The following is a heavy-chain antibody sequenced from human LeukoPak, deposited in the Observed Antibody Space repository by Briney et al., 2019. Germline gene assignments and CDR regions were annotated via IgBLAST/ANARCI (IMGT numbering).Heavy chain of an antibody. Sequence: GGSLRLSCAASGFTFRSYAMSWVRHAPGEGRVWVSAISGRGGSTYYADSVKGGFTISRDNSKNTLYLQMNSLRAEDTAVYYCAKDLFGYNVATVTTKSHFLDYWGQGTLVTVSS. V-gene: IGHV3-23*01. CDR3: AKDLFGYNVATVTTKSHFLDY. D-gene: IGHD4-17*01. CDR2: ISGRGGST. J-gene: IGHJ4*02. CDR1: GFTFRSYA.